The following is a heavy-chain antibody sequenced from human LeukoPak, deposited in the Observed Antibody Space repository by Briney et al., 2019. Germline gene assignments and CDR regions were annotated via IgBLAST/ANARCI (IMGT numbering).Heavy chain of an antibody. CDR3: ARDGLRYCTNGVCYTTPGAFDI. CDR2: ISAYNGNT. Sequence: ASVKVSCKASGYTFTSYGISWVRQAPGQGLEWMGWISAYNGNTNYAQKLQGRVTMTTDTSTSTAYMELRSLRSDDTAVYYCARDGLRYCTNGVCYTTPGAFDIWGQGTMVTVSS. CDR1: GYTFTSYG. J-gene: IGHJ3*02. D-gene: IGHD2-8*01. V-gene: IGHV1-18*01.